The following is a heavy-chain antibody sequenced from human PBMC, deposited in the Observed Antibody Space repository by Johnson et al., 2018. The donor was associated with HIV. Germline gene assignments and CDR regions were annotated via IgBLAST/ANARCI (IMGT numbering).Heavy chain of an antibody. CDR3: ARWGYSSSPLDAFDI. J-gene: IGHJ3*02. V-gene: IGHV3-23*04. CDR1: GFSFSSYS. Sequence: VQLVESGGGSVQPGGSLRLSCAASGFSFSSYSLTWVRQAPGKGLEWVSGISGSGVSTYYADSVKGRVTISRDNSKNTLNLQMHRLRAEDTAVYYCARWGYSSSPLDAFDIWGQGTMVTVSS. D-gene: IGHD6-6*01. CDR2: ISGSGVST.